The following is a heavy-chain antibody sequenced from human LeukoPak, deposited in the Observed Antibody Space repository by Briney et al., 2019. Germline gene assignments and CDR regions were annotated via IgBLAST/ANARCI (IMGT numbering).Heavy chain of an antibody. CDR3: ARRYCSSTSCPIDY. J-gene: IGHJ4*02. Sequence: PSETLSLTCAVSGYSISSGYNWGWIRPPPGKGREWIGSIYHSGSTYYNPSLKSRVTISVDTSKNQFSLKLSSVTAADTAVYYCARRYCSSTSCPIDYWGQGTLVTVSS. V-gene: IGHV4-38-2*01. D-gene: IGHD2-2*01. CDR2: IYHSGST. CDR1: GYSISSGYN.